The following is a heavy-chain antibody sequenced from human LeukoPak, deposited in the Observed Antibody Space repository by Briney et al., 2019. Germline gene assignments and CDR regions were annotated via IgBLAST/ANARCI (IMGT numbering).Heavy chain of an antibody. V-gene: IGHV3-30*02. CDR1: GFNFNNYD. Sequence: PGGSLRLSSVASGFNFNNYDLHWVRQAPGKGLEWVAFINFHGHETFYADSVGGRFTFSRDNSRNTSYLQMNSLRSEDTAVYYCAREAPICTNAECRTGFDYWGQGTLVAVSS. J-gene: IGHJ4*02. D-gene: IGHD2-8*01. CDR3: AREAPICTNAECRTGFDY. CDR2: INFHGHET.